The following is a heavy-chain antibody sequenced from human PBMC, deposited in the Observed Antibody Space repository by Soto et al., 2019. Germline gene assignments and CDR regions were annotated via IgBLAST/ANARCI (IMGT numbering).Heavy chain of an antibody. V-gene: IGHV3-21*01. CDR2: ISSSSSYI. D-gene: IGHD6-6*01. Sequence: AGGSLRLSCAASGFTFSSYSMNWVRQAPGKGLEWVSSISSSSSYIYYADSVKGRFTISRDNAKNSLYLQMNSLRAEDTAVYYCARELAADAFDIWAQGTMVTVSS. CDR3: ARELAADAFDI. J-gene: IGHJ3*02. CDR1: GFTFSSYS.